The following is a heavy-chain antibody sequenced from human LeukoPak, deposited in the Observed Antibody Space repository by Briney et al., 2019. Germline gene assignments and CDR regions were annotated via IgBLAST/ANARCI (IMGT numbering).Heavy chain of an antibody. CDR3: VRHAYYYDSSDYYPDY. V-gene: IGHV5-51*01. CDR1: VYSFISYW. J-gene: IGHJ4*02. CDR2: IYPGDSDT. D-gene: IGHD3-22*01. Sequence: GESLKISCKGFVYSFISYWIGGVRQMPGKGLEWMGIIYPGDSDTRYSPSFQGQVTISADKSISTAYLQWSSLKASDTAMYYLVRHAYYYDSSDYYPDYWGQGTLVTVSS.